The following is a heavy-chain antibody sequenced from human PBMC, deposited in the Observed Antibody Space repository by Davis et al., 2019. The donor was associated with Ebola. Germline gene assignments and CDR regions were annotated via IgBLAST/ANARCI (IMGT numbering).Heavy chain of an antibody. Sequence: GESLKISCAASGFIFSTYAMHWVRQAPGKGLEWVSHISSSGSTIYYADSVRGRFTISRDNAKNSLYLQMNSLRDEDTAVYYCGRDGWATVTTDYWGQGTLVTVSS. V-gene: IGHV3-48*02. CDR3: GRDGWATVTTDY. CDR1: GFIFSTYA. CDR2: ISSSGSTI. J-gene: IGHJ4*02. D-gene: IGHD4-17*01.